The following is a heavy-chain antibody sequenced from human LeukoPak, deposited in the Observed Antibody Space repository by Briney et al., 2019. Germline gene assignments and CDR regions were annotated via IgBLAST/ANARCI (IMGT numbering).Heavy chain of an antibody. J-gene: IGHJ4*02. CDR1: GGSISSSSYY. Sequence: SETLSLTCTVSGGSISSSSYYWGWIRQPPGKGLEWIGSIYYSGSTYYNPSLKSRVTISVDTSKNQFSLKLSSVTAADTAVYYCEAVRGEPRVWLDYWGQGTLVTVSS. V-gene: IGHV4-39*07. D-gene: IGHD3-10*01. CDR2: IYYSGST. CDR3: EAVRGEPRVWLDY.